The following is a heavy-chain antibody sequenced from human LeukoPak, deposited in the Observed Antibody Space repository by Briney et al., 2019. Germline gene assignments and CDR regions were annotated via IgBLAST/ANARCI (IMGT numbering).Heavy chain of an antibody. CDR1: GGSISSSTYY. CDR3: ARRIWSGYTFDY. V-gene: IGHV4-39*01. J-gene: IGHJ4*02. D-gene: IGHD3-3*01. Sequence: NPSETLSLTCTVSGGSISSSTYYWSWVRRPPGKGLEWIGTIYYSGSTYYNPSLRSRVTISVDTSKNQFSLNLSSVTAADTAVYYCARRIWSGYTFDYWGQGALVTVSS. CDR2: IYYSGST.